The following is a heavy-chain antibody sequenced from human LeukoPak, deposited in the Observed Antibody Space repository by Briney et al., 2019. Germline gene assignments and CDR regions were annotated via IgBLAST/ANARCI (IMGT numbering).Heavy chain of an antibody. CDR2: IYYSGST. Sequence: TSETLSLTCTVSGGSISSYYWSWIRQPPGKGLEWIGYIYYSGSTNYNPPLKSRVTISVDTSKNQFSLKLKSVTAADTAVYYCARRGYCSGGGCYSSDYWGQGTLVTVSS. CDR3: ARRGYCSGGGCYSSDY. J-gene: IGHJ4*02. CDR1: GGSISSYY. D-gene: IGHD2-15*01. V-gene: IGHV4-59*01.